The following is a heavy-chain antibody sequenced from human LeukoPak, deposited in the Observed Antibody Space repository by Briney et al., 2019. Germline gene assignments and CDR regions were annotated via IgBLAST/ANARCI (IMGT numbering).Heavy chain of an antibody. CDR1: GFTFSSYA. J-gene: IGHJ4*02. CDR2: ISGSGGST. CDR3: ATGSVGVVIIPFDY. Sequence: GGSLRLSCAASGFTFSSYAMSWVRQAPGKGLEWVSAISGSGGSTYYADSVKGRFTISRDNSKNTLYLQMNSLRAEDTAVYYCATGSVGVVIIPFDYWGQGTLATVSS. D-gene: IGHD3-3*01. V-gene: IGHV3-23*01.